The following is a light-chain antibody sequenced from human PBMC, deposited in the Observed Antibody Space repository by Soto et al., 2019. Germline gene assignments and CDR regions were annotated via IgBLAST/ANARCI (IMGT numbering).Light chain of an antibody. Sequence: IVMTQSPATLSVSPGDRATLSCRASQSVRTNLAWYQLTPGQTPRLLIYDASTRATGVPARFSGTGSGTDVHLTISSLQSDDFAVYYCQQYNDWAPLTYGGGKKVESK. CDR2: DAS. CDR3: QQYNDWAPLT. J-gene: IGKJ4*01. V-gene: IGKV3-15*01. CDR1: QSVRTN.